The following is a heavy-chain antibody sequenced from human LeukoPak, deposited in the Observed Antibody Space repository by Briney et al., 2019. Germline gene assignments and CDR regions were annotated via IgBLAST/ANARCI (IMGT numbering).Heavy chain of an antibody. Sequence: ASVKVSCKVSGYTLTELSMHWVRQAPGKGLEWMGGFDPEDGETICAQKFQGRVTMTEDTSTDTAYMELSSLRSEDTAVYYCATGIAVADPFDYWGQGTLVTVSS. V-gene: IGHV1-24*01. J-gene: IGHJ4*02. CDR3: ATGIAVADPFDY. CDR1: GYTLTELS. CDR2: FDPEDGET. D-gene: IGHD6-19*01.